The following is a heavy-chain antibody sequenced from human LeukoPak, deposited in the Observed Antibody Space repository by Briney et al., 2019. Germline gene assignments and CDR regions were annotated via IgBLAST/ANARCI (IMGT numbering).Heavy chain of an antibody. CDR2: IHHSGST. Sequence: SETLPLTCAVSGGSLTTDNWWTWVRQPPGKGLEWIGEIHHSGSTNYNPSLKSRVTISIDKSKNRFSLKLTSVTAADTAVYYCARGYYHDSKWGQGILVTVSS. J-gene: IGHJ4*02. V-gene: IGHV4-4*02. CDR3: ARGYYHDSK. D-gene: IGHD3-22*01. CDR1: GGSLTTDNW.